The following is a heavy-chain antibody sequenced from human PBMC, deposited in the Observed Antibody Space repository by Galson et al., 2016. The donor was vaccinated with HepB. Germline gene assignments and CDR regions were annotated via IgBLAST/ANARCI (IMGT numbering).Heavy chain of an antibody. V-gene: IGHV4-39*01. D-gene: IGHD3-22*01. CDR3: GRTVTTYYYTKGWFDP. CDR2: TYYTGTT. CDR1: GGSISRSSYY. J-gene: IGHJ5*02. Sequence: SETLSLTCTVSGGSISRSSYYWGWIRQPPGKGLEWIASTYYTGTTYYNPSLKSRVTISVDTSKNQFSLKLSSVTAADTAVYYCGRTVTTYYYTKGWFDPWGQGTLVSVSS.